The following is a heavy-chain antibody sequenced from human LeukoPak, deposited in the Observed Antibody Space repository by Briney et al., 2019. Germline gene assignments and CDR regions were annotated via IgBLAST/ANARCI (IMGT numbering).Heavy chain of an antibody. CDR3: ARHDFWSGYYPTFDY. Sequence: PSETLSLTCTVSGGSISSYYWSWIRQPPGKGLEWIGYIYYSGSTNYNPSLKSRVTISVDTSKNQFSLKLSSVTAADTAVYYCARHDFWSGYYPTFDYWGQGTLVTVSS. V-gene: IGHV4-59*08. CDR2: IYYSGST. CDR1: GGSISSYY. J-gene: IGHJ4*02. D-gene: IGHD3-3*01.